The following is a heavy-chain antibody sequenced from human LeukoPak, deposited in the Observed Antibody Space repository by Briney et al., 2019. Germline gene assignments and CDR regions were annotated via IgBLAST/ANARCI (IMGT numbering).Heavy chain of an antibody. V-gene: IGHV3-15*01. CDR3: TTETVDAFDI. CDR2: IKRKTDGGTT. J-gene: IGHJ3*02. Sequence: PGGSLRLSCAASGFTFSNAWMSWVRQAPGKGLEWVCRIKRKTDGGTTDYAAPMKGRFTISRDDSKNTLYLQMNSLKTEDTAVYYCTTETVDAFDIWGQGTMVTVSS. CDR1: GFTFSNAW.